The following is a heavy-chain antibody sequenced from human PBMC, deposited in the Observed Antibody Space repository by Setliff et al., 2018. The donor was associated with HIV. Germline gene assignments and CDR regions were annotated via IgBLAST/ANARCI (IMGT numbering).Heavy chain of an antibody. CDR1: GFSVSNKY. V-gene: IGHV3-66*01. D-gene: IGHD6-6*01. Sequence: GGSLRLSCAVSGFSVSNKYMTWVRQAPGKGLEWVSIIYSDDYTYYADSIKGRFTISRDSSKNSLYLEMNSLTVEDTALYYCARDWPSSTAAGDCWGQGTLVTVSS. J-gene: IGHJ4*02. CDR2: IYSDDYT. CDR3: ARDWPSSTAAGDC.